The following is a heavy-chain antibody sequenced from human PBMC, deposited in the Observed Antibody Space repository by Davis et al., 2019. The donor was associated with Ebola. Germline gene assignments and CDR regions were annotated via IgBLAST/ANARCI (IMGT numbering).Heavy chain of an antibody. CDR2: INHSGST. CDR3: ARHWTLQSYQRNWFDP. D-gene: IGHD3/OR15-3a*01. Sequence: PSETLSLTCAVYGGSFSGYYWSWIRQPPGKGLEWIGEINHSGSTNYNPSLKSRVTISVDTSKNQFSLKLSSVTAADTAVYYCARHWTLQSYQRNWFDPWGQGTLVTVSS. J-gene: IGHJ5*02. CDR1: GGSFSGYY. V-gene: IGHV4-34*01.